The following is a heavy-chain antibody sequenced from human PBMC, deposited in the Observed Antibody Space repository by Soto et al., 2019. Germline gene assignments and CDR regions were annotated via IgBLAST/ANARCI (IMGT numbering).Heavy chain of an antibody. Sequence: ASVKVSCKASAYTFTSYGISWVRQAPGQGLEWMGWISAYNGNTNYAQKLQGRVTMTTDTSTSTAYMELRSLRSDDTAVYYCAREGRSSYYYYGMDVWGQGTTVTVSS. CDR2: ISAYNGNT. D-gene: IGHD2-2*01. V-gene: IGHV1-18*01. J-gene: IGHJ6*02. CDR1: AYTFTSYG. CDR3: AREGRSSYYYYGMDV.